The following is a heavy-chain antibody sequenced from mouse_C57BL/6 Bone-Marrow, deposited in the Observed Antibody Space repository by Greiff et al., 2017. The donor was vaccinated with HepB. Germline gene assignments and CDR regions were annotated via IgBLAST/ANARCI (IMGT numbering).Heavy chain of an antibody. D-gene: IGHD1-1*01. V-gene: IGHV7-3*01. CDR1: GFTFTDYY. J-gene: IGHJ3*01. CDR2: IRNKANGYTT. Sequence: EVQLVESGGGLVQPGGSLSLSCAASGFTFTDYYMSWVRQPPGKALEWLGFIRNKANGYTTEYSASVKGRFTISRDNSQSILYLQMNALRAEDSATYYCARNYGNWFAYWGQGTLVTVSA. CDR3: ARNYGNWFAY.